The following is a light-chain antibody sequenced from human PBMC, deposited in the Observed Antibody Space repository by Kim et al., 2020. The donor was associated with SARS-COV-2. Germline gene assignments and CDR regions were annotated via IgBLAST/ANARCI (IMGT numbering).Light chain of an antibody. CDR1: KLGDKY. CDR3: QAWDSSTAWV. V-gene: IGLV3-1*01. Sequence: VSPGQIGRLTCSGDKLGDKYACWYQQKPGQSAVMVINKDSKRPSGIPERFSGSNAGNTATLTISGTQAMDEADYYCQAWDSSTAWVFGGGTQLTVL. J-gene: IGLJ3*02. CDR2: KDS.